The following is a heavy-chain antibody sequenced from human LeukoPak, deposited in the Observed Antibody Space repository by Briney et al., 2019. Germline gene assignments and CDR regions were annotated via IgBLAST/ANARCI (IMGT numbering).Heavy chain of an antibody. Sequence: GGSLRLSCAASGFTFSSYSMNWVRQAPGKGLEWVSYISSSSTIYYADSVKGRFTISRDNAKNSLYLQMNSLRAEDTAVYYCARDKGEGPDYFDYWGQGTLVTVSS. CDR2: ISSSSTI. CDR3: ARDKGEGPDYFDY. J-gene: IGHJ4*02. D-gene: IGHD2-21*01. CDR1: GFTFSSYS. V-gene: IGHV3-48*01.